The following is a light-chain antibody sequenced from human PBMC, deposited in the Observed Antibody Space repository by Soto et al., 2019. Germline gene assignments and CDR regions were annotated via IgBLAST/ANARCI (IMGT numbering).Light chain of an antibody. J-gene: IGKJ3*01. CDR2: KAS. CDR3: QQYNSYPT. V-gene: IGKV1-5*03. CDR1: QSISSW. Sequence: DIQMTQSPSTLSASVGDRVTITCRASQSISSWLAWYQQKPGKAPKLLIYKASSLESGVPSRFSGSGSGTEFTLTISSLQPDDFATYYCQQYNSYPTFGPGTKVDIQ.